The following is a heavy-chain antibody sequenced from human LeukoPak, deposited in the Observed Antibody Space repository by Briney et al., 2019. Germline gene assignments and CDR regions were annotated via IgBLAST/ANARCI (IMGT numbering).Heavy chain of an antibody. V-gene: IGHV3-30*18. J-gene: IGHJ4*02. CDR2: ISYDGSNK. Sequence: GGSLRLSCAASGFTFSSYGMHWVRQAPGKGLEWVAVISYDGSNKYYADSVKGRFTISRDNSKNTLYLQMSSLRAEDTAVYYCAKSAGYSGYYYFDYWGQGTLVTVSS. CDR3: AKSAGYSGYYYFDY. CDR1: GFTFSSYG. D-gene: IGHD5-12*01.